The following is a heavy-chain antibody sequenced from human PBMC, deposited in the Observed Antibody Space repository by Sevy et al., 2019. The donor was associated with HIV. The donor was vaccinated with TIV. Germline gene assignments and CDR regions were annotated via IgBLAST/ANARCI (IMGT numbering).Heavy chain of an antibody. J-gene: IGHJ4*02. CDR3: TRWRGGELDYFDY. V-gene: IGHV3-73*01. Sequence: GGSLRLSCAASEFTFSGSAIHWVRQASGKGLEWVGRIRSKPNNYATSYAASVRGRFTISRDDSKDTAYLQMNSLKTEDTAVYYCTRWRGGELDYFDYWGQGTLVTVSS. CDR2: IRSKPNNYAT. CDR1: EFTFSGSA. D-gene: IGHD1-26*01.